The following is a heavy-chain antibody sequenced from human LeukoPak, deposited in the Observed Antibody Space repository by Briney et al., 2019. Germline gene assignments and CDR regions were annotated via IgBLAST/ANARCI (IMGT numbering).Heavy chain of an antibody. V-gene: IGHV4-38-2*02. D-gene: IGHD4-11*01. CDR1: GYSISSGYY. J-gene: IGHJ4*02. CDR3: ARGRKVPDYGSYILVFDY. Sequence: SETLSLTCTVSGYSISSGYYWGWIRQPPGKGLEWIGSIYHSGSTYYNPSLKSRVTISVDTSKNQFSLKLSSVTAADTAVYYCARGRKVPDYGSYILVFDYWGQGTLVTVSS. CDR2: IYHSGST.